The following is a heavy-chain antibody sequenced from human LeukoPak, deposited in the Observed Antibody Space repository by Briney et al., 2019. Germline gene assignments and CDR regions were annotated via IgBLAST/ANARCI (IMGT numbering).Heavy chain of an antibody. CDR3: ASAPRDGYNSYVD. Sequence: PGGSLRLSCAASGFTFSSYEMNWVRQAPGKGLEWVSYISSSGSTIYYADSVKGRFTISRDNSKNTLYLQMNSLRAEDTAVYYCASAPRDGYNSYVDWGQGTLVTVSS. V-gene: IGHV3-48*03. CDR2: ISSSGSTI. CDR1: GFTFSSYE. D-gene: IGHD5-24*01. J-gene: IGHJ4*02.